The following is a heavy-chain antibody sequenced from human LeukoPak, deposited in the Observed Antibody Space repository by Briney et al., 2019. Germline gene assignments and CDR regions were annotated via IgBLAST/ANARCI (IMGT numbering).Heavy chain of an antibody. V-gene: IGHV4-34*01. CDR2: INHSGST. J-gene: IGHJ5*02. CDR3: ARVKGRYWFDP. CDR1: GGSFSGYY. Sequence: SETLSLTCAVYGGSFSGYYWSWIRQPPGKGLEWIGEINHSGSTNYNPSLKSRVTISVDTSKNQFSLKLSSVTAADTAVYYCARVKGRYWFDPWGQGTLVTVSS. D-gene: IGHD4-17*01.